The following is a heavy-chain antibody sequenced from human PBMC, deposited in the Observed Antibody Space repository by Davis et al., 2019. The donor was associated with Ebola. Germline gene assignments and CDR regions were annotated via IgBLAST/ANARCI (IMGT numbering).Heavy chain of an antibody. CDR3: AVRVGATGG. J-gene: IGHJ4*02. CDR2: ISGSGDST. D-gene: IGHD1-26*01. CDR1: EFTLSNYA. Sequence: GESLKISCAASEFTLSNYAMSWVRQAPGKGLEWVSAISGSGDSTFNADSVKGRFTISRDNSKSTLYLQMNSLRAEDTAVYYCAVRVGATGGWGQGTLVTVSS. V-gene: IGHV3-23*01.